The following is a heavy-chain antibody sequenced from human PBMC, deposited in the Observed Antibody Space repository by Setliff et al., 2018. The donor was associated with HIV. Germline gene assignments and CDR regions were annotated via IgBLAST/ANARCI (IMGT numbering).Heavy chain of an antibody. J-gene: IGHJ3*02. Sequence: PGESLKISCQGPGDTFITYWIGWVRQMPGKGLEWMGIIYPGDSDTRYSPSFQGQVTMSVDKSITTAYLHWNSLKASDSAMYYCRRLRISGTTTGAFDIWGQGTMVTVSS. V-gene: IGHV5-51*01. CDR3: RRLRISGTTTGAFDI. CDR2: IYPGDSDT. CDR1: GDTFITYW. D-gene: IGHD1-7*01.